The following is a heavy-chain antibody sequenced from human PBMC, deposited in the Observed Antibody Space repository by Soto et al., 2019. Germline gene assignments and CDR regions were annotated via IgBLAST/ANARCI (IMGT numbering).Heavy chain of an antibody. CDR1: GGTFSSYA. Sequence: QVQLVQSGAEVKKPGSSVKVSCKASGGTFSSYAISWVRQAPGQGLEWMGGIIPIFGTANYAQKFQGRVTITADESTSTAYMELSSLRSEDTAVYYCARDKDIVVVPAAKPGYYYYGMDVWGQGTTVTVSS. CDR3: ARDKDIVVVPAAKPGYYYYGMDV. D-gene: IGHD2-2*01. V-gene: IGHV1-69*01. J-gene: IGHJ6*02. CDR2: IIPIFGTA.